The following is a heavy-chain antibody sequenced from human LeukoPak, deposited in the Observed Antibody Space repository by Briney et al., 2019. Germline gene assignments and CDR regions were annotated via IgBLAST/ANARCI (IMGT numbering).Heavy chain of an antibody. CDR3: ARLEMGTARSPSDY. CDR1: GYTSTDYF. J-gene: IGHJ4*02. Sequence: ASVQASCRACGYTSTDYFIHWVRQPPAQGLEWMGGINPNTGDTHYAQKFQGRVTMTRDTSITPAYMDLSRLRSDDTAVYYCARLEMGTARSPSDYWGQGTLVTVSS. V-gene: IGHV1-2*02. D-gene: IGHD7-27*01. CDR2: INPNTGDT.